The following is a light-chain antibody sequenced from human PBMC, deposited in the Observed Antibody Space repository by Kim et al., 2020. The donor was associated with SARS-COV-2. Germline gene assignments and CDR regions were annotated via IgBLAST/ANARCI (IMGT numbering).Light chain of an antibody. CDR3: QSYDSTMGV. CDR1: SGSIASNY. CDR2: EDN. Sequence: NFMLTQPHSVSESPGKTVTISCTGSSGSIASNYVKWYQQRPGSAPTTVMYEDNERPSGVPDRFSGSIDNSSKSVSLTISGLKTEDEAHYYCQSYDSTMGVFGGGTQLTVL. J-gene: IGLJ2*01. V-gene: IGLV6-57*02.